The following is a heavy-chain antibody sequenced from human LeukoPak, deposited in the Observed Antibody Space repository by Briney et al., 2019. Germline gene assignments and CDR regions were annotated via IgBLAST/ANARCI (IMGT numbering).Heavy chain of an antibody. CDR3: AKDASGIAAAGTERDY. J-gene: IGHJ4*02. CDR2: ISGSGGST. CDR1: GFTFSSYA. Sequence: GGSLRLSCAASGFTFSSYAMSWVRQAPGKGLEWVSAISGSGGSTYYADSVKGRFTISRDDSKNTLYLQMNSLRAEDTAVYYCAKDASGIAAAGTERDYWGQGTLVTVSS. D-gene: IGHD6-13*01. V-gene: IGHV3-23*01.